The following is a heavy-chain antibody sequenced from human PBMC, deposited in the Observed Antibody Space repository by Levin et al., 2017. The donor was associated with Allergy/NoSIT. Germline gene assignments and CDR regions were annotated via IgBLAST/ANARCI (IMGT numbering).Heavy chain of an antibody. D-gene: IGHD2-15*01. CDR3: AQVAGRCTGGSCYSRDSGDYFDY. CDR1: GFTFSTYG. Sequence: GESLKISCAASGFTFSTYGMHWVRRAPGKGLEWVAVISYDGSSKNYADSVKGRFTISRDNSRNTLYLQMNSLRPEDTAVYYCAQVAGRCTGGSCYSRDSGDYFDYWGQGTLVTVSS. V-gene: IGHV3-30*18. CDR2: ISYDGSSK. J-gene: IGHJ4*02.